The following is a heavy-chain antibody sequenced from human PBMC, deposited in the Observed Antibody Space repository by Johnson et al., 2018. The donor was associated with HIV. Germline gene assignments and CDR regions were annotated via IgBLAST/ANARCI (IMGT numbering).Heavy chain of an antibody. CDR2: IYRGGDT. D-gene: IGHD3-10*01. V-gene: IGHV3-66*01. J-gene: IGHJ3*02. CDR3: ARAPGFSRAFDI. Sequence: EVQLVESGGGLVQPGGSLRLSCAVSGFTVSSNYITWVRQAPGKGLEWISVIYRGGDTYYADSVKGRFTISRDDSKKTLYLEMNRLTAEDTAVYYCARAPGFSRAFDIWGQGTMVTVSS. CDR1: GFTVSSNY.